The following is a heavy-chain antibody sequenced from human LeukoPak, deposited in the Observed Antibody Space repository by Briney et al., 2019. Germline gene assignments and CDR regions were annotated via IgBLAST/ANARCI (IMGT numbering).Heavy chain of an antibody. Sequence: SETLSLTCTVSGGSISSYYWSWIRQPPGKGLEWIGYIYYSGSTNYNPSLKSRVTISVDTSKNQFSLKLSSVTAADTAVYYCARQVSGETPYYYYGMDVWGQGTTVTVSS. CDR3: ARQVSGETPYYYYGMDV. V-gene: IGHV4-59*08. CDR1: GGSISSYY. J-gene: IGHJ6*02. CDR2: IYYSGST. D-gene: IGHD1-26*01.